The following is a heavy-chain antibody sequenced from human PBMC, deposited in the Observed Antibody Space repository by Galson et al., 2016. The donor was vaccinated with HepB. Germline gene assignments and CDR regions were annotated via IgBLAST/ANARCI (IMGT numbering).Heavy chain of an antibody. J-gene: IGHJ5*01. CDR1: GFTFSSYA. V-gene: IGHV3-23*01. CDR2: LSGNGGRT. Sequence: SLRLSCAASGFTFSSYAMSWVRQPPGKGLEWVSALSGNGGRTYYADSVKGRFTISRDDSQSTLYLHMNSLRGEDTAVYYCAKDSTPLHWFDYWGQGTLVTVSS. CDR3: AKDSTPLHWFDY.